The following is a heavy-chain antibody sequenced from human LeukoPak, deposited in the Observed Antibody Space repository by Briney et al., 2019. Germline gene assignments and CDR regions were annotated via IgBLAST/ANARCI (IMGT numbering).Heavy chain of an antibody. V-gene: IGHV4-39*07. D-gene: IGHD3-10*01. J-gene: IGHJ5*02. CDR2: ILNSGST. CDR3: AKDRGYGSGTFSRNNWFDP. Sequence: PSETLSLTCTVSGGSISESSYYWGWIRQSPGKGLEWIGSILNSGSTHYNPSLKSRVNISIDTSKNQFSLKQNSVTAADTAVFYCAKDRGYGSGTFSRNNWFDPWGQGTLVTVSS. CDR1: GGSISESSYY.